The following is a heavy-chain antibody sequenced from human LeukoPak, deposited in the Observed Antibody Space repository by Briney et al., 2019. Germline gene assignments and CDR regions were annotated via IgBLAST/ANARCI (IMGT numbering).Heavy chain of an antibody. Sequence: SGTLSLTCAVSGGSISSSNWWRWVRQSPGKGLEWIGEIYHSGSTNYNPSLKSRVTMSVDKSKNQFSLKMTSVTAADTAVYYCAKSRAAAGLDFQHWGQGTLVTVSS. D-gene: IGHD6-13*01. CDR1: GGSISSSNW. CDR2: IYHSGST. J-gene: IGHJ1*01. V-gene: IGHV4-4*02. CDR3: AKSRAAAGLDFQH.